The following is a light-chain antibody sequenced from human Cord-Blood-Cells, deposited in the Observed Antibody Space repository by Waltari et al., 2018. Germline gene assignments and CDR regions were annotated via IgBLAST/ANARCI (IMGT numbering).Light chain of an antibody. CDR3: QQRSNWHPLT. CDR1: QSVSSY. Sequence: EIVLTQSPATLSLSPGERATLPCRASQSVSSYLAWYQQKPGQAPRLLIYDASNRATGIPARFSGSGSGTDFTRTISSLEPEDFAVYYCQQRSNWHPLTFGGGTKVEIK. V-gene: IGKV3-11*01. CDR2: DAS. J-gene: IGKJ4*01.